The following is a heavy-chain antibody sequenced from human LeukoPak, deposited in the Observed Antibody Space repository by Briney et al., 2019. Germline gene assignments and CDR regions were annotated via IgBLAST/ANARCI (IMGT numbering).Heavy chain of an antibody. J-gene: IGHJ4*02. CDR3: ASRAYYYDSSGYLRGTAYYFDY. CDR1: GYTFNTYG. V-gene: IGHV1-69*13. D-gene: IGHD3-22*01. CDR2: IIPIFGTA. Sequence: SVKVSCKASGYTFNTYGITWVRQAPGQGLEWMGGIIPIFGTANYAQKFQGRVTITADESTSTAYMELSSLRSEDTAVYYCASRAYYYDSSGYLRGTAYYFDYWGQGTLVTVSS.